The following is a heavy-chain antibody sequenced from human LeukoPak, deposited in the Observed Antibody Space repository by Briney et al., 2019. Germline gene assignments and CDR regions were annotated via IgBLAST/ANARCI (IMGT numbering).Heavy chain of an antibody. V-gene: IGHV1-18*01. CDR2: ISAYNGNP. CDR3: ARETVDGYNQGTTIRVFYY. D-gene: IGHD5-24*01. Sequence: GASVTVSCKASGYTFTSCGISWVRQAPGQGLEWMGWISAYNGNPNYAQKLQGRVTMTTDTSTSTAYMELSSLRSEDTAVYYCARETVDGYNQGTTIRVFYYWGQGTLVTVSS. CDR1: GYTFTSCG. J-gene: IGHJ4*02.